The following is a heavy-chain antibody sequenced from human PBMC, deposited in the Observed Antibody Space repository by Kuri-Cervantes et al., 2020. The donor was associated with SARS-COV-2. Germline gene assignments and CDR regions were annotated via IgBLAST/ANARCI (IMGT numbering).Heavy chain of an antibody. D-gene: IGHD3-16*01. J-gene: IGHJ4*02. Sequence: SETLSLTCTVSGGSISSSSYYWGWIRQPPGKVLEWIGSIDYSGSTYYNPSLKSRVTISEDTSKNQFSLKLSSVTAADTAVYYCAREVGDYCDYWGQGTLVTVSS. CDR2: IDYSGST. V-gene: IGHV4-39*07. CDR1: GGSISSSSYY. CDR3: AREVGDYCDY.